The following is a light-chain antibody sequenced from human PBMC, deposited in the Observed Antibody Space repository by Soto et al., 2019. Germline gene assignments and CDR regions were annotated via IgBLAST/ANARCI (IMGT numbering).Light chain of an antibody. Sequence: DIQMTQSPSTLSASVGDGVTITCRASQNLSVWLAWYQQRPGKAPKFLIYDAYNLETGVSSSFSGSGSGSEFTLTLRSLQPDEFATYYCQQDDSSSPNFGQGTKLEIK. CDR1: QNLSVW. J-gene: IGKJ2*01. CDR2: DAY. V-gene: IGKV1-5*01. CDR3: QQDDSSSPN.